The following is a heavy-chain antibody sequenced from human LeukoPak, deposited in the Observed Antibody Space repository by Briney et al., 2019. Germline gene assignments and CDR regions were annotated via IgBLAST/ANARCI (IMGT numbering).Heavy chain of an antibody. CDR1: GGSISSYY. V-gene: IGHV4-59*01. J-gene: IGHJ4*02. Sequence: SETLSLTCTVSGGSISSYYWSWIRQPPGKGLEWIGYIYYSGSTNYNPSLESRVTISVDTSKNQFSLKLSSVTAADTAVYYCARDDHFDYWGQGTQVTVSS. CDR2: IYYSGST. CDR3: ARDDHFDY.